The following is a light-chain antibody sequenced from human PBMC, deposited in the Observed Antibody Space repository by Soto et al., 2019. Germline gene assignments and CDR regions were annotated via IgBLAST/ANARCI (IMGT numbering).Light chain of an antibody. CDR2: DVN. V-gene: IGLV2-11*01. CDR1: NSDVGGYDY. Sequence: QSVLTQHRSVSGAPGQSGTISCTRGNSDVGGYDYVSWYQQHPGKAPKLMIFDVNKRPSGVPDRLSGSKSGNTASLTISRLQAEDEADYYCCSYAGNPYVFGTGTKVT. J-gene: IGLJ1*01. CDR3: CSYAGNPYV.